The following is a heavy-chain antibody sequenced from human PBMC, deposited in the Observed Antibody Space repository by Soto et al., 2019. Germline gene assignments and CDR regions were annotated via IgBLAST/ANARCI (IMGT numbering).Heavy chain of an antibody. J-gene: IGHJ6*02. Sequence: LSLTCAVYGGSFSGYYWSWIRQPPGKGLEWIGEINHSGSTNYNPSLKSRVTISVDTSKNQFSLKLSSVTAADTAVYYCASFRYYYGSGSYFSYYYYYGMDVWGQGTTVTAP. CDR1: GGSFSGYY. V-gene: IGHV4-34*01. CDR3: ASFRYYYGSGSYFSYYYYYGMDV. CDR2: INHSGST. D-gene: IGHD3-10*01.